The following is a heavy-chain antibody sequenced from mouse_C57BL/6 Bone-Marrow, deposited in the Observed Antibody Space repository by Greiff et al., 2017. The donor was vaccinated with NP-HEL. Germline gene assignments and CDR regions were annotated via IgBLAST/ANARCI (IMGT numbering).Heavy chain of an antibody. D-gene: IGHD2-1*01. J-gene: IGHJ2*01. Sequence: QVQLKESGAELVRPGTSVKVSCKASGYAFTNYLIEWVKQRPGQGLEWIGVLNPGSGGTNYNEKFKGKATLTADKSSSTAYMQLSSLTSEDSAVYFCARRWGAYGNYDYWGQGTTLTVSS. CDR2: LNPGSGGT. V-gene: IGHV1-54*01. CDR1: GYAFTNYL. CDR3: ARRWGAYGNYDY.